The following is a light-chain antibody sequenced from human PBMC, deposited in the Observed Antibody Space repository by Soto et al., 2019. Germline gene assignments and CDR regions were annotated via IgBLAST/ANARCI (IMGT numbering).Light chain of an antibody. V-gene: IGKV1-5*01. CDR2: DAS. CDR1: QNVNSW. Sequence: DIQMTQSPSTLSASVGDRVTITCRASQNVNSWVAWYQQKPGKAPKFLIYDASNLESGVPSRFSGRGSGTEFTLSISSLHPDYFATYYCQRYNSNSRTFGQVTRV. CDR3: QRYNSNSRT. J-gene: IGKJ1*01.